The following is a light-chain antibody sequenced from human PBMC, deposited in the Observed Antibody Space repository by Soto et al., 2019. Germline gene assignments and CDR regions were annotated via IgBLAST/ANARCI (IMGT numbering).Light chain of an antibody. J-gene: IGKJ4*01. CDR1: QSVSSS. CDR2: DAS. V-gene: IGKV3-11*01. Sequence: VLTQSAATLSLSSGDRATLSCRASQSVSSSLACYQQKPGQAPRLLIYDASSRASGIPARFSGSGSGTDFTLTISSLEPEDFAVYYCQQRSNWLTFGGGAKVDI. CDR3: QQRSNWLT.